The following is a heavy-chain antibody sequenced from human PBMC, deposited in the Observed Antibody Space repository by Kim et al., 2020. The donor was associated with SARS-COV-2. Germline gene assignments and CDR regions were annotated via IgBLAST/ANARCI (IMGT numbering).Heavy chain of an antibody. J-gene: IGHJ3*02. V-gene: IGHV5-10-1*01. CDR2: IDPSDSYT. CDR3: ASRRNYYGSGSYSRGAFDI. Sequence: GESLKISCKGSGYSFTSYWISWVRQMPGKGLEWMGRIDPSDSYTNYSPSFQGHVTISADKSISTAYLQWSSLKASDTAMYYCASRRNYYGSGSYSRGAFDIWGQGTMVTVSS. CDR1: GYSFTSYW. D-gene: IGHD3-10*01.